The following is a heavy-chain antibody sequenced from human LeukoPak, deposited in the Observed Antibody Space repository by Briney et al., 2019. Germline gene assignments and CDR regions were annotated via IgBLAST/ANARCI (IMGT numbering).Heavy chain of an antibody. Sequence: ASVKVSCKASGYTFSNYGINWVRQAPGQGLEWMGRITTYNGKTHYAQKFQGRVTMTTDTSTNTAFMELRSLRSDDVALYYCATDLRGNVHFDYWGQGTLVTVSS. CDR2: ITTYNGKT. J-gene: IGHJ4*02. CDR3: ATDLRGNVHFDY. D-gene: IGHD1-1*01. V-gene: IGHV1-18*03. CDR1: GYTFSNYG.